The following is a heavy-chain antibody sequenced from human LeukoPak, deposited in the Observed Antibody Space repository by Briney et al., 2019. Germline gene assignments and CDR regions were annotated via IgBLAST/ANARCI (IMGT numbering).Heavy chain of an antibody. D-gene: IGHD3-10*01. Sequence: GESLKISCKASGYNFANYWIGWVRQMPGKGLEWMGIIYPSDSDTRYSPSFQGQVTISADKSINTAYLQWSSLKASDTAMYYCARLSDTIRDSDFDYWGQGTLVTVSS. CDR1: GYNFANYW. J-gene: IGHJ4*02. CDR3: ARLSDTIRDSDFDY. CDR2: IYPSDSDT. V-gene: IGHV5-51*01.